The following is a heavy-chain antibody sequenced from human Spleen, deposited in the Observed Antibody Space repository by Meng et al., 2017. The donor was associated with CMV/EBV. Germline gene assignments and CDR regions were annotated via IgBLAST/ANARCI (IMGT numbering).Heavy chain of an antibody. J-gene: IGHJ5*02. CDR2: IYTSGST. Sequence: QLHLQGAGPVLEKPSEPLSPTGSVSGGSISSYYWSWIRQPGEKGLEWIGRIYTSGSTNYTPSLKSRVTMSVDTSKNQFSLKLSSVTAADTAVYYCARDFGAVWFDPWGQGTLVTVSS. D-gene: IGHD3-16*01. CDR1: GGSISSYY. V-gene: IGHV4-4*07. CDR3: ARDFGAVWFDP.